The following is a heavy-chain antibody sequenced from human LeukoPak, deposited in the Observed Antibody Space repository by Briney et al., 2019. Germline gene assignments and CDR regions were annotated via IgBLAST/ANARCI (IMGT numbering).Heavy chain of an antibody. D-gene: IGHD3-9*01. CDR2: IYYSGST. J-gene: IGHJ4*02. CDR3: ASGLYFDWLSRYYFDY. Sequence: SETLSLTCTVSGGSIGSYYWSWIRQPPGKGLEWIGSIYYSGSTYYNPSLKSRVTISVDTSKNQFSLKLSSVTAADTAVYYCASGLYFDWLSRYYFDYRSQGTPVTVSS. CDR1: GGSIGSYY. V-gene: IGHV4-39*07.